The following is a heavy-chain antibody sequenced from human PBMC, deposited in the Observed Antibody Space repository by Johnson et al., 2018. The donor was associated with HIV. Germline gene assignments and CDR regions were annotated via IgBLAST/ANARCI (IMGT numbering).Heavy chain of an antibody. V-gene: IGHV3-30*04. CDR1: GFTFSSYA. J-gene: IGHJ3*02. CDR3: AKGRNTYGADVFDI. CDR2: ISHDGSHK. D-gene: IGHD4/OR15-4a*01. Sequence: QVQLVESGGGVVQPGRSLRLSCAASGFTFSSYAMHWDRQAPGKGLEWVAVISHDGSHKYYADSVKGRFSLSRDISKNTLYLQMNSLRVEDKAVYYCAKGRNTYGADVFDIWGQGTMVTVSS.